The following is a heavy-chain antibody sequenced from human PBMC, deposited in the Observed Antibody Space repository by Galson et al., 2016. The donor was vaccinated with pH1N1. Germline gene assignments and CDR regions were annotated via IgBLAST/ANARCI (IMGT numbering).Heavy chain of an antibody. CDR3: ARGVGGSYVGDEPLDY. J-gene: IGHJ4*02. CDR2: INPSGGNT. Sequence: SVKVSCKASGYTFTKEYIHWVRQAPGQGLEWMGIINPSGGNTVYAEKFQGRVTLTSDTSTSTVYMELRSLRFEDTAVYYCARGVGGSYVGDEPLDYWGQGTLVVVSS. V-gene: IGHV1-46*01. D-gene: IGHD1-26*01. CDR1: GYTFTKEY.